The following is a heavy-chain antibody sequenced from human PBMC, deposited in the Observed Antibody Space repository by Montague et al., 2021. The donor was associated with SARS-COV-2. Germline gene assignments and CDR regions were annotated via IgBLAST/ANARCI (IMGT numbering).Heavy chain of an antibody. CDR1: GFTFSDYY. J-gene: IGHJ3*02. Sequence: SLRLSCAASGFTFSDYYMSWIRQAPGKGLEWVSYISSSGRTIYNADSVKGRFTISRDNAKNSMYLQMNSLRAGDTAVYYCARDPTKWELGYAFDIWGQGTMVTVSS. CDR2: ISSSGRTI. V-gene: IGHV3-11*01. CDR3: ARDPTKWELGYAFDI. D-gene: IGHD1-26*01.